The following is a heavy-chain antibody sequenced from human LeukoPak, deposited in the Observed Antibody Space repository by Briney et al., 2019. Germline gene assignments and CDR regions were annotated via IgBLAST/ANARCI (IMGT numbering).Heavy chain of an antibody. D-gene: IGHD6-13*01. CDR3: ARDARIAAPSPKFYGMDV. J-gene: IGHJ6*02. CDR2: ISSSSDYI. CDR1: GFTFSSYA. Sequence: KTGGSLRPSCAASGFTFSSYAMSWVRQAPGKGLEWVSSISSSSDYIFYADSVKGRFTISRDNAKNSLYLQMNSLRAEDTAVYYCARDARIAAPSPKFYGMDVWGQGTTVTVSS. V-gene: IGHV3-21*01.